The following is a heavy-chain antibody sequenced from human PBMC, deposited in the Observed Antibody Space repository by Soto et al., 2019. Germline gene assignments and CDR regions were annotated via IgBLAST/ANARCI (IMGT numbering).Heavy chain of an antibody. J-gene: IGHJ4*02. V-gene: IGHV4-39*07. CDR2: IFYSGST. Sequence: TSETLSLTCTVSGGSISSSSFYWGWIRQPPGKGLEWIGNIFYSGSTYYNPSLKSRVTISVDTSKNQFSLKLSSVTAADTAVYYCESCGYIYGYDYWGQGTLVTVSS. D-gene: IGHD5-18*01. CDR1: GGSISSSSFY. CDR3: ESCGYIYGYDY.